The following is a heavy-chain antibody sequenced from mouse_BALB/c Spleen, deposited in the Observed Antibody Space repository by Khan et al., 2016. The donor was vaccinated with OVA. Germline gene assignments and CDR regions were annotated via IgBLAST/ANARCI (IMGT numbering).Heavy chain of an antibody. Sequence: EVKLEESGPGLVKPSQSLSLTCSVTGYSITSGYFWNWIRQFPGNKLEWMGYIRYDGDYNYNPSLKNRISIIRDTSKNQFFLRLNSVTPEDTATYYCARGGRSGPAWFTSWGQGTLLTVSA. J-gene: IGHJ3*01. D-gene: IGHD3-1*01. CDR3: ARGGRSGPAWFTS. V-gene: IGHV3-6*02. CDR2: IRYDGDY. CDR1: GYSITSGYF.